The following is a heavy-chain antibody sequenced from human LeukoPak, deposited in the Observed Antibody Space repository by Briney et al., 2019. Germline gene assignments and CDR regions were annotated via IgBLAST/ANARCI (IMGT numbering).Heavy chain of an antibody. J-gene: IGHJ4*02. D-gene: IGHD3-22*01. CDR2: IYYSGST. CDR3: ARAMGDSSGYYIDY. CDR1: GGSISSGDYY. V-gene: IGHV4-30-4*08. Sequence: PSQTLSLTCTVSGGSISSGDYYWRWIRQPPGTGLEWIGYIYYSGSTYYNPSLKGRVTISVDTSKNQFSLKLSSVTAADTAVYYCARAMGDSSGYYIDYWGQGTLVTVSS.